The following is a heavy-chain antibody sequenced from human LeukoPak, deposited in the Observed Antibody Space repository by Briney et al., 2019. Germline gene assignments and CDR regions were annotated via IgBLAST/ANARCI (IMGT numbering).Heavy chain of an antibody. CDR1: GGSISSYY. Sequence: SETLSLTCTVSGGSISSYYWSWIRQPAGKGLEWIGRIYTSGSTNYNPSLKSRVTISVDTSKNEFSLKLTSVNAADTAVYYCARDRPGGSSLDYWGQGTLVTVSS. D-gene: IGHD6-13*01. CDR2: IYTSGST. CDR3: ARDRPGGSSLDY. V-gene: IGHV4-4*07. J-gene: IGHJ4*02.